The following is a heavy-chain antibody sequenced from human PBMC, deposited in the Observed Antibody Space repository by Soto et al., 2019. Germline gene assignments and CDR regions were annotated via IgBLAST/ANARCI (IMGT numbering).Heavy chain of an antibody. V-gene: IGHV2-5*02. CDR2: IYWDDDK. CDR3: AHRVLRTVFGLVTTTAIYFDF. J-gene: IGHJ4*02. Sequence: QITLNESGPTVVRPTETLTLTCRFSGFSLTTSGVGVGWIRQSPGKAPEWLALIYWDDDKRYSASLKSRLTITKATSKNQVGLTVSDLDPTDTATYYCAHRVLRTVFGLVTTTAIYFDFWGQGTPVAVSS. CDR1: GFSLTTSGVG. D-gene: IGHD3-3*01.